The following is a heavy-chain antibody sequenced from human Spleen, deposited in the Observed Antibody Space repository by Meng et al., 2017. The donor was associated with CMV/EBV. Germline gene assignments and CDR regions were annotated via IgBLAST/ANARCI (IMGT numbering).Heavy chain of an antibody. CDR3: ARGGGEY. J-gene: IGHJ4*02. CDR2: ISSNGRTR. Sequence: GESLKISCEASGFSFSSYEINWVRQAPGKGLEWVSHISSNGRTRYYADSVKGRFTISRDNAKNSLYLQMNRLRAEDTAVYYCARGGGEYWGQGTLVTVSS. V-gene: IGHV3-48*03. D-gene: IGHD3-16*01. CDR1: GFSFSSYE.